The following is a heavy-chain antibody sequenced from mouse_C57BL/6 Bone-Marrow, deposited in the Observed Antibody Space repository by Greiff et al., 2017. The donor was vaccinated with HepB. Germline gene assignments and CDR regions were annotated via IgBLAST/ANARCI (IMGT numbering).Heavy chain of an antibody. V-gene: IGHV1-18*01. CDR1: GYTFTDYN. CDR2: INPNNGGT. D-gene: IGHD1-1*01. Sequence: VQLQQSGPELVKPGASVKIPCKASGYTFTDYNMDWVKQSHGKRLEWIGDINPNNGGTIYNQKFKGKATLTVDKSSSTAYMELRSLTSEDTAVYYCARYGYYYGSRGYFDVWGTGTTVTVSS. CDR3: ARYGYYYGSRGYFDV. J-gene: IGHJ1*03.